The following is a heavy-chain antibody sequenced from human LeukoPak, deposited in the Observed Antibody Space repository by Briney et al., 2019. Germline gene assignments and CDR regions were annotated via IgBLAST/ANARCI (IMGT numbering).Heavy chain of an antibody. CDR2: IYYSGST. J-gene: IGHJ4*02. D-gene: IGHD6-13*01. CDR1: GDSINSYY. Sequence: SETLSLTCTVSGDSINSYYWSWIRQHPGKGLEWIGYIYYSGSTYYNPSLKSRVTISVDTSKNQFSLKLSSVTAADTAVYYCATQQLVLYYFDYWGQGTLVTVSS. V-gene: IGHV4-59*06. CDR3: ATQQLVLYYFDY.